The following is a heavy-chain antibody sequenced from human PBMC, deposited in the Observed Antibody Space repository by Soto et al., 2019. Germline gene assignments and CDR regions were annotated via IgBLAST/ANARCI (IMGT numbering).Heavy chain of an antibody. J-gene: IGHJ6*04. V-gene: IGHV1-3*01. CDR3: AREGVWFGEPIPLDV. CDR1: GYTFTSYA. CDR2: INAGNGNT. D-gene: IGHD3-10*01. Sequence: GASVKVSCKASGYTFTSYAMHWVRQAPGQRLEWMGWINAGNGNTKYSQKFQGRVTITRDTSASTAYMELSSLRSEDTAVYYCAREGVWFGEPIPLDVWGKGTTVTVSS.